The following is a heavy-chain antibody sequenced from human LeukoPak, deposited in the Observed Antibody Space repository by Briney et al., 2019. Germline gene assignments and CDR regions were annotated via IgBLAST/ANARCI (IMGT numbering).Heavy chain of an antibody. V-gene: IGHV3-53*01. D-gene: IGHD2-15*01. CDR1: GFTVSSNY. Sequence: PGGSLRLSCAASGFTVSSNYMSWVRQAPGKGLERVSVIYSGGSTYYADSVKGRFTISRDNSKNTLFLQMNTLRAEDTAIYYCAKDVDCSGGNCFSSYYGMDVWGQGTTVTVSS. CDR2: IYSGGST. J-gene: IGHJ6*02. CDR3: AKDVDCSGGNCFSSYYGMDV.